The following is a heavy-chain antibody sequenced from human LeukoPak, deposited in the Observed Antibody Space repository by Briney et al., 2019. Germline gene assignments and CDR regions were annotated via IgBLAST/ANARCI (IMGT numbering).Heavy chain of an antibody. V-gene: IGHV3-23*01. D-gene: IGHD3-22*01. Sequence: GGSLRLSCAASGFTFSSYDMSWVRQAPGKGLEWVSALSGSGGNTYYADSVKGRFTISRDNAKNALYLQMNSLRAEDTAVYYCARDLAYYYDSSYDWGQGTLVTVSS. CDR3: ARDLAYYYDSSYD. CDR1: GFTFSSYD. J-gene: IGHJ4*02. CDR2: LSGSGGNT.